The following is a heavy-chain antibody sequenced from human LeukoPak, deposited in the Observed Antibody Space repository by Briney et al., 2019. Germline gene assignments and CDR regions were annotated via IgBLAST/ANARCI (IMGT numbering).Heavy chain of an antibody. CDR1: GFAVSSNY. J-gene: IGHJ6*02. CDR2: IYGGGGT. V-gene: IGHV3-53*01. D-gene: IGHD3-10*01. CDR3: ARGLYVSGSFRSPTYTLDV. Sequence: GGSLRLSCAASGFAVSSNYMSWVRQAPGKGLEWVSVIYGGGGTHYADSVKGRFTIPRDSSRNTLFLHMNNLRAEDTAMYYCARGLYVSGSFRSPTYTLDVWGQGTTVTVSS.